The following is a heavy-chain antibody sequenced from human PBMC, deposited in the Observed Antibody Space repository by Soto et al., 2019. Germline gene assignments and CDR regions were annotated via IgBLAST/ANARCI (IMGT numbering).Heavy chain of an antibody. CDR3: ARGYDSSGYYWGYYYYGMDV. J-gene: IGHJ6*02. D-gene: IGHD3-22*01. CDR1: GYTFTGYY. CDR2: INPNSGGT. Sequence: QVQLVQSGAEVKKPGASVKVSCKASGYTFTGYYMHWVRQAPGQGLEWMGWINPNSGGTNYAQKFQGRVTMTRDTYISTAYMELSRLRSDDTAVYYCARGYDSSGYYWGYYYYGMDVWGQGTTVTVSS. V-gene: IGHV1-2*02.